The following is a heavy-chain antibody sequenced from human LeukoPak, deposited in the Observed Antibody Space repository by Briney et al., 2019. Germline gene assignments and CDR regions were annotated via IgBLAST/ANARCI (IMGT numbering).Heavy chain of an antibody. D-gene: IGHD2-2*01. Sequence: SETLSLTCTVSGGSVNSGLYYWSWIRQPPGKGLEWIGYIYYSGSTNYNPSLKSRATISLDTSKNQFSLKLSSVTAADTAVYYCARSLYCSTNRCYPSDCFDYWGQGTLVTVSS. J-gene: IGHJ4*02. V-gene: IGHV4-61*01. CDR3: ARSLYCSTNRCYPSDCFDY. CDR2: IYYSGST. CDR1: GGSVNSGLYY.